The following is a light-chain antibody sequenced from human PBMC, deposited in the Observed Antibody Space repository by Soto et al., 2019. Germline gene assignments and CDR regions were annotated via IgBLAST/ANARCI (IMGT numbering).Light chain of an antibody. Sequence: QSVLTQPASVSRSPGQSITISCTGTSSDVGGYNYVSWYQQHPGKAPKLMIYDVSNRPSGVSNRFSGSKSGNTASLTISGLQAEDEADYYCSSYTSSSTLSYVFGTGTKLTVL. CDR2: DVS. J-gene: IGLJ1*01. CDR3: SSYTSSSTLSYV. V-gene: IGLV2-14*01. CDR1: SSDVGGYNY.